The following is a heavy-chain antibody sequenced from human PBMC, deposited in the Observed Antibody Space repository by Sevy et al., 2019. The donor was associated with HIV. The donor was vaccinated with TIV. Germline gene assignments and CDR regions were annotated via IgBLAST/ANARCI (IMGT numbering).Heavy chain of an antibody. J-gene: IGHJ4*02. V-gene: IGHV1-3*01. CDR2: IKADNGNI. CDR1: GYSFINHA. D-gene: IGHD3-3*01. Sequence: ASVKVSCKASGYSFINHAIQWVRQAPGQGLEWMGWIKADNGNIKYSQKFQDRLTVTRDTSATTAYMELRSLRPEDTALYFCAREKGGIFGVVAGQFDSWGQGTLVTVSS. CDR3: AREKGGIFGVVAGQFDS.